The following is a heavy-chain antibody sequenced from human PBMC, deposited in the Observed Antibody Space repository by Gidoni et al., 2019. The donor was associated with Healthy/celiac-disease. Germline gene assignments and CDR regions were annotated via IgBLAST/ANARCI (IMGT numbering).Heavy chain of an antibody. V-gene: IGHV4-59*08. CDR3: ARSQKVGDWYFDY. Sequence: QVQLQESGPGLVKPSETLSLTCTVSGGSISSYHWSWIRQPPGKGLEWIGYIYYSGSTNYNPSLKSRVTISVDTSKNQFSLKLSSVTAADTAVYYCARSQKVGDWYFDYWGQGTLVTVSS. CDR1: GGSISSYH. CDR2: IYYSGST. D-gene: IGHD1-26*01. J-gene: IGHJ4*02.